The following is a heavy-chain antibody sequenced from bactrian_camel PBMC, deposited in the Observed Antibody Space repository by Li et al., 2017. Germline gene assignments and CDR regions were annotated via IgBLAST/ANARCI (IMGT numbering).Heavy chain of an antibody. Sequence: VESGGGLVQPGGSLRLSCAVSGFTRSIYDMSWVRQAPGKGLEWVSSINSGGGSTYYADSVEGRFTISEDNAKNTLYLQMNSLKSEDTALYYCATLLGWYVAFDYWGQGTQVTVS. V-gene: IGHV3S40*01. D-gene: IGHD6*01. J-gene: IGHJ6*01. CDR3: ATLLGWYVAFDY. CDR1: GFTRSIYD. CDR2: INSGGGST.